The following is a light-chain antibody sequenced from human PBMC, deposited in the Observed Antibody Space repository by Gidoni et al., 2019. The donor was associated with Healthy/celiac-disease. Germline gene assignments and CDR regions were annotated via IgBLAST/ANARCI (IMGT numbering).Light chain of an antibody. V-gene: IGKV1-33*01. Sequence: DIQMTKSPSSLSASVGDRVTITFQASQDISNYLNWYQQKPGKAPKLLIYDASNCETGVPSRFSGSGSGTDFTFTISSLQPEDIATYYCQQYDNLPITFGQGTRLEIK. J-gene: IGKJ5*01. CDR1: QDISNY. CDR2: DAS. CDR3: QQYDNLPIT.